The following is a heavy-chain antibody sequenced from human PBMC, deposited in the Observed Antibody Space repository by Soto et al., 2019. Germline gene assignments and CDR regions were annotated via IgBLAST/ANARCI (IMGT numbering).Heavy chain of an antibody. CDR3: ALRSMAVVPEY. D-gene: IGHD3-22*01. V-gene: IGHV4-59*01. CDR2: LYYGRSA. Sequence: QVQLQESGPGLVKPSETLSLTCAVSGDSISSYYCMWIRQPPGKGLESIGYLYYGRSANYNPSLKSRATLSVDTSTNQCSLTLGSMTAADTAVYYFALRSMAVVPEYWGQGTLVTVSS. CDR1: GDSISSYY. J-gene: IGHJ4*02.